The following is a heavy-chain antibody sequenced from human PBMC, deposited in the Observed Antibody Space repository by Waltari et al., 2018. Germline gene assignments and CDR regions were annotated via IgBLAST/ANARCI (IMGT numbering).Heavy chain of an antibody. CDR2: IIPRLGIA. V-gene: IGHV1-69*08. Sequence: QVQLVQSGAEVKKPGSSVKVSCKASGGTLSSSTISWVRQAPGQGLEWMGRIIPRLGIANYAQKFQDRVTISADKSTSTAYMELSSLTSEDTAVYYCATEEAYSSSSRDWYFDLWGRGTLVTVSS. J-gene: IGHJ2*01. CDR1: GGTLSSST. D-gene: IGHD6-6*01. CDR3: ATEEAYSSSSRDWYFDL.